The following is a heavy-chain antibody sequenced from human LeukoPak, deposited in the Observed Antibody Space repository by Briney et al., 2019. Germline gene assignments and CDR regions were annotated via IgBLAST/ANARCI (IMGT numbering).Heavy chain of an antibody. CDR1: GFTFSRHS. J-gene: IGHJ5*02. CDR3: ARAGNIVATIWVS. D-gene: IGHD5-12*01. Sequence: PGGSLRLSCAASGFTFSRHSMNWVRQAPGKGLEWVSAITGRGGYIFYADSLKGRFTISRDNPKNRLPVQMNSVRVEDTAVYYFARAGNIVATIWVSWGQGTLVTVSS. CDR2: ITGRGGYI. V-gene: IGHV3-21*01.